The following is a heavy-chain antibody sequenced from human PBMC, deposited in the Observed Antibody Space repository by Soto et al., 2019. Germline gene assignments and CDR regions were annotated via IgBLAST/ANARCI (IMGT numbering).Heavy chain of an antibody. J-gene: IGHJ1*01. CDR3: ANAYCSSTSCRAEYLQH. Sequence: PGGSLRLSCAASGFSFSSYSMSWVRQAPGKGLEWVSAISGSGGTSYYADSVKGRFTISRDSSKNTVYLQMNSLRAEDTAVYFCANAYCSSTSCRAEYLQHWGQGTLVTVSS. D-gene: IGHD2-2*01. CDR1: GFSFSSYS. CDR2: ISGSGGTS. V-gene: IGHV3-23*01.